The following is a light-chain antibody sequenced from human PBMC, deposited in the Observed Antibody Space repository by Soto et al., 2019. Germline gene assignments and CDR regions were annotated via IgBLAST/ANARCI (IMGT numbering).Light chain of an antibody. J-gene: IGKJ5*01. V-gene: IGKV1-5*01. Sequence: DIQMTQSPSTLSASVGDRVTITCRASQSISSWLAWYQQKPGKAPKLLIYDASSLESGVPSRFSGSGSGTEFTLTISSLQPDDFATYYCQQYNSPNTFGQGIRLEIK. CDR2: DAS. CDR3: QQYNSPNT. CDR1: QSISSW.